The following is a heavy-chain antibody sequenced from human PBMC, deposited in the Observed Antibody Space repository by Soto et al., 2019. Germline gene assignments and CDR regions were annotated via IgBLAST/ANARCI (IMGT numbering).Heavy chain of an antibody. CDR2: IYPSDSDT. J-gene: IGHJ4*02. V-gene: IGHV5-51*01. D-gene: IGHD3-22*01. CDR3: ARQGLYDSSGYGFFFDY. Sequence: GESLKISCKGSGYSFTSYWIGWVRQMPGKGLEWMGIIYPSDSDTRYSPSFQGQVTISADKSISTAYLQWSSLKASDTAMYYCARQGLYDSSGYGFFFDYWGQGTLVTVSS. CDR1: GYSFTSYW.